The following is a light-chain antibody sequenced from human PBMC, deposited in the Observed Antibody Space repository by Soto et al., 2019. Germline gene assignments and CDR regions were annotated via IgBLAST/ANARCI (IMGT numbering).Light chain of an antibody. Sequence: EIVMTQSPATLSVSPGVRATLSCRASQSVSSKLAWYQQKPGQGPRLLIYAASTRATGIPARFSGSGSGTEFTPTISRLQSEDVAVYYCQQYNDWHPITFGQGTKVEI. CDR1: QSVSSK. CDR3: QQYNDWHPIT. CDR2: AAS. V-gene: IGKV3-15*01. J-gene: IGKJ1*01.